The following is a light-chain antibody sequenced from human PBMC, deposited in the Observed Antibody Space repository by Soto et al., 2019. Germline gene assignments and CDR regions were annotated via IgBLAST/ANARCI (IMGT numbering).Light chain of an antibody. CDR2: DVS. J-gene: IGLJ1*01. V-gene: IGLV2-14*03. CDR3: SPYTSSSTYV. CDR1: ISDVGGYNY. Sequence: QSALTQPASVSGSPGQSITISCTGTISDVGGYNYVSWYQQHPGKAPKLMIFDVSNRPSGVSNRVSGSKSGYTAYLTISGLQAEDEADYYCSPYTSSSTYVFGTGTKVTVL.